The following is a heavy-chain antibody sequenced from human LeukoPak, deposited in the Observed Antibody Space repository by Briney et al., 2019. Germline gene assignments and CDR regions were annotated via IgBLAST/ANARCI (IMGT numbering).Heavy chain of an antibody. CDR2: INPSGGST. J-gene: IGHJ5*02. Sequence: ASVKVSCKASGYTFTSYYMHWVRQAPGQGLEWMGIINPSGGSTSYAQKFQGRVTMTRDTSTSTVYMELSSLRSEDTAVYYCATTYCSGGSCINWFDPWGQGTLVTVSS. CDR3: ATTYCSGGSCINWFDP. CDR1: GYTFTSYY. V-gene: IGHV1-46*01. D-gene: IGHD2-15*01.